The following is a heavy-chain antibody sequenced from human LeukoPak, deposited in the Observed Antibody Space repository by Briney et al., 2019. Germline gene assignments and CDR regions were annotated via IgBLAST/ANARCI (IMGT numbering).Heavy chain of an antibody. V-gene: IGHV4-34*01. CDR2: INHSGST. Sequence: SETLSLTCAVYGGSFSGYYWSWIRQPPGKGLEWIGEINHSGSTNYNPSLKSRVTISVDTSKNQFSLKLSSVTAADTAVYYCAREALRWYGDYPDSYFDYWGQGTLVTVSS. CDR1: GGSFSGYY. D-gene: IGHD4-17*01. CDR3: AREALRWYGDYPDSYFDY. J-gene: IGHJ4*02.